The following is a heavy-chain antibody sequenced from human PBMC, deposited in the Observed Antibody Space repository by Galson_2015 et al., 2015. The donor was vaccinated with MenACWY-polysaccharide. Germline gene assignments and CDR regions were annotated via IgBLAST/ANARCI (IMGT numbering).Heavy chain of an antibody. D-gene: IGHD3-10*01. J-gene: IGHJ4*02. V-gene: IGHV3-23*01. CDR3: ARVRSSTGKSQFDF. CDR1: GFTFSNYA. CDR2: IGSSGSNT. Sequence: SLRLSCAASGFTFSNYAMNWVRQAPGKGLEWVSTIGSSGSNTHYADSVKGRFTISRDNSKNTLYLQMNSLRAEDTAVYYCARVRSSTGKSQFDFWGQGTLVAVSS.